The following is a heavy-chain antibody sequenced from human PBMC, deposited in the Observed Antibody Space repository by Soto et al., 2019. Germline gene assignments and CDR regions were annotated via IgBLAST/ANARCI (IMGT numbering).Heavy chain of an antibody. CDR2: INPSGGST. CDR1: GDTFTSYY. J-gene: IGHJ5*02. V-gene: IGHV1-46*03. D-gene: IGHD1-7*01. CDR3: ARRAGTTQSFSHNWFAP. Sequence: ASVKVSCKASGDTFTSYYMHWVRQAPGQGLEWMGIINPSGGSTSYAQKFQGRVTMTRDTSTSTVYMELSSLRSEDTAVYYCARRAGTTQSFSHNWFAPWGQGTLVTVSS.